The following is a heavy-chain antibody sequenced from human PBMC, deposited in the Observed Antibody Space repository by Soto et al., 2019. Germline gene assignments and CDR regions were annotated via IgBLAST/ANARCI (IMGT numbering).Heavy chain of an antibody. CDR3: ARQVSSSYFDTRYFDY. V-gene: IGHV4-39*01. J-gene: IGHJ4*02. D-gene: IGHD3-22*01. Sequence: SETLSLTCNVSGDSISSGFYFWAWIRQPPGKGLEWIGSIYYTGRTYYNPSLKSRVTISVDTSKNQFSLTLGSVTAADTAVYYCARQVSSSYFDTRYFDYWGQGALVTVSS. CDR1: GDSISSGFYF. CDR2: IYYTGRT.